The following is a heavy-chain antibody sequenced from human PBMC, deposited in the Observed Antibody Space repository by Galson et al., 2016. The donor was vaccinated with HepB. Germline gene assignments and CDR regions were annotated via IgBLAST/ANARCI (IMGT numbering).Heavy chain of an antibody. CDR3: AKGDILYGYSTFDY. J-gene: IGHJ4*02. CDR1: GFSFSSYG. D-gene: IGHD3-22*01. CDR2: IWYDGTNI. V-gene: IGHV3-33*06. Sequence: SLRLSCAASGFSFSSYGMHWVRQAPGKGLEWVAVIWYDGTNIYYGDFVKGRFSISRDNSKNTLYLQMNSLKLEDSAIYFCAKGDILYGYSTFDYWGPGTVVTVSS.